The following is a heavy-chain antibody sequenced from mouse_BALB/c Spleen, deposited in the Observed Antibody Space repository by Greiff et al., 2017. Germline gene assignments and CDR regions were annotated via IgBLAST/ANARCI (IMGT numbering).Heavy chain of an antibody. CDR1: GFAFSSYD. D-gene: IGHD4-1*01. V-gene: IGHV5-12-1*01. Sequence: DVKLVESGGGLVKPGGSLNLSCAASGFAFSSYDMSWVRQTPEKRLEWVAYISSGGGSTYYPDTVKGRFTISRDNAKNTLYLQMSSLKSEDTAMYYCASLTGWFACWGQGTLVTVSA. J-gene: IGHJ3*01. CDR2: ISSGGGST. CDR3: ASLTGWFAC.